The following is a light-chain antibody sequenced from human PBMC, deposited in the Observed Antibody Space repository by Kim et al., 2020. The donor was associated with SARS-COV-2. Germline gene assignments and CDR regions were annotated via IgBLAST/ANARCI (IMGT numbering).Light chain of an antibody. V-gene: IGKV3-20*01. CDR1: QSVGSSL. J-gene: IGKJ2*01. CDR3: QQYGSTPYT. CDR2: EAF. Sequence: LSPGERATRACRASQSVGSSLLAWYQQKPGQAPRLLIYEAFKRVAGIPDRFSGSGSGTDFTLTISRPEPVDFAMYYCQQYGSTPYTFGQGTKLEI.